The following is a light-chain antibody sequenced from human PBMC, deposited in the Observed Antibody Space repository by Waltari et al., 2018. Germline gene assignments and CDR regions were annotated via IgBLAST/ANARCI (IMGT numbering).Light chain of an antibody. J-gene: IGLJ1*01. CDR2: EVS. Sequence: QSALPQPPSASGSPGQSVTIPCTGTSSDVGGYNYVSWYQQHPGKAPKLMIYEVSKRPSGVPDRFSGSKSGNTASLTVSGLQAEDEADYYCSSYAGSNKVFGTGTKVTVL. CDR3: SSYAGSNKV. CDR1: SSDVGGYNY. V-gene: IGLV2-8*01.